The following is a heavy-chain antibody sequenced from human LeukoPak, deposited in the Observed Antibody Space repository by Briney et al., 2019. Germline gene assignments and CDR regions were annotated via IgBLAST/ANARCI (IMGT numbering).Heavy chain of an antibody. D-gene: IGHD5-12*01. CDR2: IIPIFGTA. CDR3: ARDKENIVATIKRGASPHDY. V-gene: IGHV1-69*13. J-gene: IGHJ4*02. Sequence: SVKVSCKASGGTFSSYAISWVRQAPGQGLEWMGGIIPIFGTANYAQKFQGRVTITADESTSTAYMELRSLRSDDTAVYYCARDKENIVATIKRGASPHDYWGQGTLVTVSS. CDR1: GGTFSSYA.